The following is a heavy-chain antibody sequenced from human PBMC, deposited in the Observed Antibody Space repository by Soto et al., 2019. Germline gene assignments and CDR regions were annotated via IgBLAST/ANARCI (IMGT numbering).Heavy chain of an antibody. V-gene: IGHV3-23*01. Sequence: EVQLLESGGGLVQPGGSLRLSCAASGFTFSSYAMSWVRQAPGKGLEWVSAISGSGGSTYYADSVKGRFTISRDNSKNTLDLQMNSLRAEDTAVYYCAQKGKWTTVTYFDYWGQGTLVTVSS. CDR1: GFTFSSYA. CDR2: ISGSGGST. J-gene: IGHJ4*02. CDR3: AQKGKWTTVTYFDY. D-gene: IGHD4-17*01.